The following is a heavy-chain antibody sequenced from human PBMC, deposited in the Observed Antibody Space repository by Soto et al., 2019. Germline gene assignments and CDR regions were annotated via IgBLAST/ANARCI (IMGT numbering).Heavy chain of an antibody. D-gene: IGHD6-19*01. CDR1: GFTFSSYA. V-gene: IGHV3-23*01. J-gene: IGHJ4*02. CDR2: ISGSGGST. Sequence: GGSLRLSCAASGFTFSSYAMSWVRQAPGKGLEWVSAISGSGGSTYYADSVKGRFTISRDNSKNTLYLQMNSLRAEDTAVYYCATDLSVGRLAVAGTPKFDYWGQGTLVTVSS. CDR3: ATDLSVGRLAVAGTPKFDY.